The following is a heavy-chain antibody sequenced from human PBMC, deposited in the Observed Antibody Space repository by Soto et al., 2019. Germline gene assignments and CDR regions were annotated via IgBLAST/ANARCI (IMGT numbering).Heavy chain of an antibody. V-gene: IGHV3-74*03. Sequence: GSLRLSCAASGFDLSTDWMHWVRQVPGRGLEWVARLSSDGFGAAYADSVKGRFFISRDIARNTLSLQMNSLRADDTAVYYCARDLGGPDYWGRGTSVTVSS. CDR2: LSSDGFGA. CDR3: ARDLGGPDY. J-gene: IGHJ4*02. CDR1: GFDLSTDW. D-gene: IGHD3-16*01.